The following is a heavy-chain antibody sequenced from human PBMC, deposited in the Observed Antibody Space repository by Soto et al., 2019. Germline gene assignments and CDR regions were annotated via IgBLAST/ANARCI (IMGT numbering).Heavy chain of an antibody. V-gene: IGHV4-4*02. D-gene: IGHD1-1*01. CDR3: ARKEPSGYYYYMDV. CDR2: SYHSGRT. J-gene: IGHJ6*03. CDR1: SGSISSSNW. Sequence: QVQLQESGPGLVKTSGTLSLTCAVSSGSISSSNWWSWVRQPPGKGLEWIGESYHSGRTNYNPSLKGRVTISVDKSKNQFSLKLSSVTAADTAVYYCARKEPSGYYYYMDVWGKGTTVTVSS.